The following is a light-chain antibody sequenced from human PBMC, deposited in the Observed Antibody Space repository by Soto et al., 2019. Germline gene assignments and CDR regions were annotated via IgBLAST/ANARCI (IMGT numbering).Light chain of an antibody. V-gene: IGKV3-11*01. Sequence: EIVLTQSPATLSLSPGERATLSRRASQSVSSYLAWYQQKPGQAPRLLIYDASNRATGIPARFSGSGSGTDFTLTISSLEPEDFAVYYCQQRSTWNTFGQGTRLEIK. CDR1: QSVSSY. CDR2: DAS. CDR3: QQRSTWNT. J-gene: IGKJ5*01.